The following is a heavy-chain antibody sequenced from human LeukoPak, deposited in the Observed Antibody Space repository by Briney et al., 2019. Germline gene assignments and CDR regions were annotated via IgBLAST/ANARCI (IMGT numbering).Heavy chain of an antibody. CDR2: VSHSGTT. V-gene: IGHV4-34*01. J-gene: IGHJ4*02. CDR1: GGTFSNYY. Sequence: RPSETLSLTCAVYGGTFSNYYWTWIRQPQGEGMEWVGEVSHSGTTNYNPSLKSRVSMSLDTSKNQFSLNMGSVTPADTAVYYCARGPQTDYYDNSGYYFFDYWGRGTLVAVSS. CDR3: ARGPQTDYYDNSGYYFFDY. D-gene: IGHD3-22*01.